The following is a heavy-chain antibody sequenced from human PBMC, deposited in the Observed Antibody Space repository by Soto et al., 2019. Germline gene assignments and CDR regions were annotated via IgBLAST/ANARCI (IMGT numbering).Heavy chain of an antibody. CDR3: TTDWGSGTHYARAFDV. D-gene: IGHD3-16*01. J-gene: IGHJ3*01. V-gene: IGHV3-15*01. CDR1: GFAFKYAR. Sequence: EVLLVESGGGLVKPGGSLRLSCAASGFAFKYARMTWVRQAPGKGLEWVVHIRSNIDGASTAYAAPVKGRFTISIDESKNTVDLQMNSLITEDTAVYYCTTDWGSGTHYARAFDVWGQGTMVTVSS. CDR2: IRSNIDGAST.